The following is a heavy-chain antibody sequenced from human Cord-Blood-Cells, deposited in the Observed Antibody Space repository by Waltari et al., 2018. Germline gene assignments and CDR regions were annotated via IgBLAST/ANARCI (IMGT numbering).Heavy chain of an antibody. V-gene: IGHV1-2*02. CDR2: INPNSGGT. Sequence: QVQLVQSGAEVKKPGASVKVSCTASGYTFTGYYMHWVRQDPGQGLEWMGWINPNSGGTNYAQKFQGRVTMTRDTSISTAYMELSRLRSDDTAVYYCVRVVRGPYYYYGMDVWGQGTTVTVSS. CDR1: GYTFTGYY. CDR3: VRVVRGPYYYYGMDV. D-gene: IGHD3-10*01. J-gene: IGHJ6*02.